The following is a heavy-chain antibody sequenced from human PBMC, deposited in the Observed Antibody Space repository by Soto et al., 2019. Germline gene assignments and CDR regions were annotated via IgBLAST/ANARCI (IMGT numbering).Heavy chain of an antibody. CDR2: IYHSGST. CDR1: GDTITDYY. Sequence: PSETLSLTCTVSGDTITDYYWSWIRQPPGKGLEWIGYIYHSGSTYYNPSLKSRVTISIDTSKTQFSLKLSSVTAADTAVYYCARASRNYFGYWGQGTLVTVSS. CDR3: ARASRNYFGY. V-gene: IGHV4-59*01. J-gene: IGHJ4*02.